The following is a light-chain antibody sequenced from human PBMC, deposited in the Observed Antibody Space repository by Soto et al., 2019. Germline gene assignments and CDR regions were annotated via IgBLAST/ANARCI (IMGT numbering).Light chain of an antibody. J-gene: IGKJ5*01. CDR3: QQRSNWPLIT. Sequence: EIVLTQSPATLSLSPGERATLSCRASQSVSSYLAWYQQKPGQAPRLLIYDASNRATSIPARFSGSGSGTEFTLTISSLEPEDFAVYYCQQRSNWPLITFGQGTRLEIK. CDR1: QSVSSY. CDR2: DAS. V-gene: IGKV3-11*01.